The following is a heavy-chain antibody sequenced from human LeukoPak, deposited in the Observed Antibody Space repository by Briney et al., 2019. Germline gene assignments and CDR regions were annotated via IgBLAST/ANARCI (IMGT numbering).Heavy chain of an antibody. J-gene: IGHJ4*02. CDR2: ISSSSSYI. Sequence: PGGSLRLSCAASGFTFSSYSMNWVRQAPGKGLEWVSSISSSSSYIYYADSVKGRFTISRDNAKNSLYLQMNSLRAEDTAVYYCARDLSGVVRGPRDYWGQGTLVTVSS. CDR3: ARDLSGVVRGPRDY. V-gene: IGHV3-21*01. D-gene: IGHD3-10*01. CDR1: GFTFSSYS.